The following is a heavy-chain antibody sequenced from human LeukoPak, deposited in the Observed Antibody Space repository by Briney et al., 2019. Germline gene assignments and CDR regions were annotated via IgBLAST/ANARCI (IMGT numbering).Heavy chain of an antibody. J-gene: IGHJ4*02. CDR1: GFTFSSYW. CDR3: VRYRPAPA. Sequence: GGSLRLSCAASGFTFSSYWMYWVRQAPGKGLVWVSRINSDGKTTNYADSVKGRFTISRDNARKTLYLLMSSLRAEDSAIYYCVRYRPAPAWGQGTLVTVAS. D-gene: IGHD3-16*02. V-gene: IGHV3-74*01. CDR2: INSDGKTT.